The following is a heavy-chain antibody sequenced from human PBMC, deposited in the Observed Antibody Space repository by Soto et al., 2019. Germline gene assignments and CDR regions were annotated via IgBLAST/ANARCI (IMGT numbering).Heavy chain of an antibody. CDR2: IYWDDDK. CDR1: GFSLTTSGVG. J-gene: IGHJ4*02. CDR3: AHRVLRTVFGLVTTTAIYFDF. D-gene: IGHD3-3*01. V-gene: IGHV2-5*02. Sequence: QITLNESGPTPVKPRQTLTLTCTFSGFSLTTSGVGVGWIRQSPGKAPEWLALIYWDDDKRYSPSLQSRLTITNDTSKNQVVLTMADLDPADTATYYCAHRVLRTVFGLVTTTAIYFDFWGQGTPVAVS.